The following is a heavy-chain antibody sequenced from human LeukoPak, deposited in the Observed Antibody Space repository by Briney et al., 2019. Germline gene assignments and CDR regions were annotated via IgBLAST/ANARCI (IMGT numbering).Heavy chain of an antibody. D-gene: IGHD5-18*01. CDR2: INPNSGGT. J-gene: IGHJ3*02. V-gene: IGHV1-2*02. CDR3: ARAGGYSYGHDDAFDI. CDR1: VYTLIGYY. Sequence: ASVKVSREASVYTLIGYYLHWVPHAPGQGRVWVGSINPNSGGTNYAQKVQGRVTMTRDTSISTAYTELSKLRSDDTAVYYCARAGGYSYGHDDAFDIWGQGTMVTVSS.